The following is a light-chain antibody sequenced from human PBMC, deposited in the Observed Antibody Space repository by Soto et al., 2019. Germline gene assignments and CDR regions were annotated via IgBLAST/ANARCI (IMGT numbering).Light chain of an antibody. CDR3: QQYGSSPLVT. V-gene: IGKV3-20*01. CDR1: QSVSSSY. J-gene: IGKJ5*01. CDR2: GAS. Sequence: EIVLTQSPGTLSLSPGERATLSCRASQSVSSSYLAWYQQKPGQAPRLLIYGASSRATGIPYRFSGSGSGTDFTLTISRLEPEDFAVYYWQQYGSSPLVTFGQGTRLEIK.